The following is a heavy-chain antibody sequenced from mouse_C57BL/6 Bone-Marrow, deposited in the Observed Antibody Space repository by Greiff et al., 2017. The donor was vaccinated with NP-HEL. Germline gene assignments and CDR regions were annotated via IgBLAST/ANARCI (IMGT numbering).Heavy chain of an antibody. J-gene: IGHJ4*01. D-gene: IGHD2-3*01. Sequence: QVQLQQPGAELVMPGASVKLSCKASGYTFTSYWMHWVKQRPGQGLEWIGEIDPSDSYTNYNQKFTGKSTLTVDKSSSTAYMQLSSLTSEDSAVYYCARALDDYYAVDYYAMDYWGQGTSVTVSA. CDR2: IDPSDSYT. CDR1: GYTFTSYW. CDR3: ARALDDYYAVDYYAMDY. V-gene: IGHV1-69*01.